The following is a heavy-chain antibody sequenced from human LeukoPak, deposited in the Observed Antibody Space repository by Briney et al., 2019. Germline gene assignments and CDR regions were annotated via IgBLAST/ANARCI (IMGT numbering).Heavy chain of an antibody. J-gene: IGHJ5*01. V-gene: IGHV3-23*01. Sequence: GGSLTLSCAASGFTFSAHAMSWVRQPPGKGLEWVSAISGSNGRKHYADSLRGRFSISRDNSKNTLYLQMNSLRADDTAVYYCAKDVLHDGSVYYANYLDSWGHGTLVTVSS. CDR3: AKDVLHDGSVYYANYLDS. CDR1: GFTFSAHA. D-gene: IGHD3-22*01. CDR2: ISGSNGRK.